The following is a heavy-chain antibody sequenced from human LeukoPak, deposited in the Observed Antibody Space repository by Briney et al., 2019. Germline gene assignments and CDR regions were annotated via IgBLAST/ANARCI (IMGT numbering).Heavy chain of an antibody. CDR3: TRLGYYYGSGSPNQY. CDR1: GFTFSGSA. Sequence: GGSLRLSCAASGFTFSGSAMHWVRQASGKGLEWVGRIRSKANSYATAYAASVKGRFTISRDDSKNTAYLQMNSLKTEDTAVYYCTRLGYYYGSGSPNQYWGQGTLVTVSS. J-gene: IGHJ4*02. CDR2: IRSKANSYAT. V-gene: IGHV3-73*01. D-gene: IGHD3-10*01.